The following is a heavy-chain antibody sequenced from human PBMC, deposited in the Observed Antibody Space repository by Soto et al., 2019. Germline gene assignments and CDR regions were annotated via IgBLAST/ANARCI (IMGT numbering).Heavy chain of an antibody. J-gene: IGHJ6*02. CDR3: ARDRGSYYVPGYYYYYGMDV. CDR2: ISSSSSYI. V-gene: IGHV3-21*01. D-gene: IGHD1-26*01. CDR1: GFTFSSYS. Sequence: KAGGSLRFSCAASGFTFSSYSMNWVRQAPGKGLEWVSSISSSSSYIYYADSVKGRFTISRDNAKNSLYLQMNSLRAEDTAVYYCARDRGSYYVPGYYYYYGMDVWGQGTTVTVSS.